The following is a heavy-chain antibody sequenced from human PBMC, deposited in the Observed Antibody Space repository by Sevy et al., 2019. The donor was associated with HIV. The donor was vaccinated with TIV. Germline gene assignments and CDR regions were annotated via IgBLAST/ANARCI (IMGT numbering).Heavy chain of an antibody. CDR2: IRNDGSNK. D-gene: IGHD2-2*02. V-gene: IGHV3-30*02. Sequence: GGSLRLSCAASGFTFSSYDMHWVRQAPGKGLEWVAFIRNDGSNKYYADSVKGRFTISRDNSKNTLYLQMNSLRAEDTAVYYCAKDVKALPFEVPAAILVHYYYYMDVWGKGTTVTVSS. CDR1: GFTFSSYD. CDR3: AKDVKALPFEVPAAILVHYYYYMDV. J-gene: IGHJ6*03.